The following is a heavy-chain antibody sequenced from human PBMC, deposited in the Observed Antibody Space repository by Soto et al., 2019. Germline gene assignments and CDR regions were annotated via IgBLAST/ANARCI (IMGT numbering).Heavy chain of an antibody. CDR3: ARDRRTMIVVVTSYYYYGMDV. CDR1: GYPFTSYG. Sequence: ASVKVSCKASGYPFTSYGISWVRQAPGQGLEWMGWISAYNGNTNYAQKLQGRVTMTTDTSTSTAYMELRSLRSDDTAVYYCARDRRTMIVVVTSYYYYGMDVWGQGTTVTVSS. V-gene: IGHV1-18*01. D-gene: IGHD3-22*01. J-gene: IGHJ6*02. CDR2: ISAYNGNT.